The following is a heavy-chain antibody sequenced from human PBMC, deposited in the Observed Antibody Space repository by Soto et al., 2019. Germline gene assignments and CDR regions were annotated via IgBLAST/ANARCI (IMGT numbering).Heavy chain of an antibody. V-gene: IGHV3-7*01. Sequence: GGSLRLSCAASGFTFSSYWMSWVRQAPGKGLEWVANIKQDGSEKYYVDSVKGRFTISRDNAKNSLYLQMNSLRAEDTAVYYCARDRPYSSSWYPYWGQGTLVTVSS. CDR3: ARDRPYSSSWYPY. CDR1: GFTFSSYW. D-gene: IGHD6-13*01. J-gene: IGHJ4*02. CDR2: IKQDGSEK.